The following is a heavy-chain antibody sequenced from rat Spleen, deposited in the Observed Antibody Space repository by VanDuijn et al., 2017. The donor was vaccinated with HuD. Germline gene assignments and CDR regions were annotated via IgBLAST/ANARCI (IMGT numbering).Heavy chain of an antibody. V-gene: IGHV4-2*01. Sequence: EVQLVESGGGLVQPGRSLKLSCAASGFTFSNYGMHWIRQAPGKGLEWIGEINKDSSSINYTPSLKDRFTISRDNAKSTLYLQMNSLRSEDTATYYCTRGYYWGQGVMVTVSS. CDR3: TRGYY. CDR2: INKDSSSI. CDR1: GFTFSNYG. J-gene: IGHJ2*01.